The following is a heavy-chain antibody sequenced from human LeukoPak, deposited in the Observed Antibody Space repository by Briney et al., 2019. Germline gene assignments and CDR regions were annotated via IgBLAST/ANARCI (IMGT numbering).Heavy chain of an antibody. Sequence: SETLSLTCTVSGGSISSHYCSWIRQHPGKGLEWIGYIYYSGSTYYNPSLKSRVTISVDTSKNQFSLKLSSVTAADTAVYYCARTYGSGVYYFDYWGQGTLVTVSS. D-gene: IGHD3-10*01. CDR3: ARTYGSGVYYFDY. J-gene: IGHJ4*02. CDR2: IYYSGST. CDR1: GGSISSHY. V-gene: IGHV4-59*06.